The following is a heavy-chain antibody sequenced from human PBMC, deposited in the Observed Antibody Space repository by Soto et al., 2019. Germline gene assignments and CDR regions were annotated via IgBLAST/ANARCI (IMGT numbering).Heavy chain of an antibody. V-gene: IGHV3-21*01. CDR2: ISSSSSYI. D-gene: IGHD2-2*01. CDR1: GFTFSSYS. J-gene: IGHJ3*02. CDR3: ERGYCSSTSCYLFDAFDI. Sequence: EVQLVESGGGLVKPGGSLRLSCAASGFTFSSYSMNWVRQAPGKGLEWVSSISSSSSYIYYADSVKGRFTISRDNAKNSLYLQMNSLRAEDTAVYYCERGYCSSTSCYLFDAFDIWGQGTMVTVSS.